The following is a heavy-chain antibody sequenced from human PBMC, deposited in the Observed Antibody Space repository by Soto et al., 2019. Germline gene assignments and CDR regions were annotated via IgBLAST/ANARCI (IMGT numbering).Heavy chain of an antibody. D-gene: IGHD2-15*01. V-gene: IGHV1-69*01. CDR3: ATPACSGGSCYSGFDY. J-gene: IGHJ4*02. Sequence: QVQLVQSGAEVKKPGSSVKVSCKASGGTFSSYAISWVRQAPGQGLEWMGGIIPIFGTANYAQKFQGRVTITADESTSTAYMELSSLRSEDTAVYYCATPACSGGSCYSGFDYWGQGTLVTVSS. CDR1: GGTFSSYA. CDR2: IIPIFGTA.